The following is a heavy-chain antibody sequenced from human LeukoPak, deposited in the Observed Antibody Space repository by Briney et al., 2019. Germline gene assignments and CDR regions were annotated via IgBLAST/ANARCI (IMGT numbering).Heavy chain of an antibody. Sequence: SETLSLTCAVYGGSFSGYYWSWIRQPPGKGLEWIGEINHSGSTNYNPSLKSRVTISVDTSKNQFSLKLSSVTAADTAVYYCARLQYCSGTSCYWFDPWGQGTLVTVSS. CDR2: INHSGST. D-gene: IGHD2-2*01. CDR1: GGSFSGYY. J-gene: IGHJ5*02. V-gene: IGHV4-34*01. CDR3: ARLQYCSGTSCYWFDP.